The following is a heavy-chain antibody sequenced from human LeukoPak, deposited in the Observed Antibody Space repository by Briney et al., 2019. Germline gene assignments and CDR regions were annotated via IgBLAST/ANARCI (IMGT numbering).Heavy chain of an antibody. D-gene: IGHD1-26*01. CDR3: ARDLSEYSGSYLY. CDR2: IYSGGST. J-gene: IGHJ4*02. Sequence: GGSLRLSCAASGFTVSSNYMSWVRQAPGKGLEWVSVIYSGGSTYYADSVKGRFTISRDNSKNTLYLQMNSLGVEDTAVYYCARDLSEYSGSYLYWGQGTLVTVSS. V-gene: IGHV3-66*01. CDR1: GFTVSSNY.